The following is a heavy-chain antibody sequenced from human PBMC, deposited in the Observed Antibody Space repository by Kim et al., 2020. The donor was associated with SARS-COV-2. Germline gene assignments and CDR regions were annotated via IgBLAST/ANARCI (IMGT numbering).Heavy chain of an antibody. J-gene: IGHJ4*02. CDR3: AKDSSAFWGGYYRGYFDY. CDR2: ISWNSGSI. Sequence: GGSLRLSCAASGFTFGDYAMHWVRQAPGKGLEWVSGISWNSGSIGYADSVKGRFTISRDNAKNSLYLQMNSLRAEDTALYYCAKDSSAFWGGYYRGYFDYWGQGTLVTVSS. CDR1: GFTFGDYA. V-gene: IGHV3-9*01. D-gene: IGHD3-3*01.